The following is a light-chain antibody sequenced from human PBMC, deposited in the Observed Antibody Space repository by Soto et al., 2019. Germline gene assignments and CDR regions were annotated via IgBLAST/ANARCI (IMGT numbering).Light chain of an antibody. J-gene: IGLJ1*01. CDR1: SSDVGGYNY. CDR2: EVS. V-gene: IGLV2-8*01. CDR3: SSYTSSITYV. Sequence: QSVLTQPPSASGSPGQSVTISCTGTSSDVGGYNYVSWYQQHPGKAPKLIISEVSKRPSGVPDRFSGSKSGNTASLTVSGLQAEDEADYYCSSYTSSITYVFGTGTKVTVL.